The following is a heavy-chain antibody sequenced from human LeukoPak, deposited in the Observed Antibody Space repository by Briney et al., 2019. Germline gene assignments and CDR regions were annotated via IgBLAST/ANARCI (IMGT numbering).Heavy chain of an antibody. CDR2: IWYDGSNK. V-gene: IGHV3-33*07. CDR3: ARESAGPYGMDV. CDR1: GFPFRSYG. J-gene: IGHJ6*02. D-gene: IGHD6-19*01. Sequence: PGGSLRLSCAASGFPFRSYGMYWVRQAPGKGLEWVAVIWYDGSNKYYADSVKGRFTTSRDNSKNTLYMQMNSLRVEDTAVYYCARESAGPYGMDVWGQGTTVTVSS.